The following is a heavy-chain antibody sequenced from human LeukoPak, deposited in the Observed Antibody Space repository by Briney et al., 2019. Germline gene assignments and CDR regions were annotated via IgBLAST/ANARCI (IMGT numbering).Heavy chain of an antibody. CDR1: GLTHHGYA. J-gene: IGHJ6*03. Sequence: GGSLRLSCAISGLTHHGYAMTWVRQAPGKGLEWVSTIVGDSSKTYYADSVKGRFTISRDISRYMLFLHMNSLRAEDTAIYYCAKQPYNYYYLDVWGKGTTVTVSS. D-gene: IGHD1-14*01. CDR3: AKQPYNYYYLDV. V-gene: IGHV3-23*01. CDR2: IVGDSSKT.